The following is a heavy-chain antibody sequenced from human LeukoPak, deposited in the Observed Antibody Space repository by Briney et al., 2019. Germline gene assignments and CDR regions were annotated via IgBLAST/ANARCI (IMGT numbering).Heavy chain of an antibody. J-gene: IGHJ3*02. CDR3: AIKGGNAAFDI. V-gene: IGHV1-46*01. CDR1: GYTFTSYY. D-gene: IGHD4-23*01. Sequence: GASVTVSCTASGYTFTSYYMHWVRQAPGPGLEWMGIINPSGGSTSYAQKFQGRVTMTRDMSTSTVYMELSSLRPEDPAVYYRAIKGGNAAFDIWGRGTMVTVSS. CDR2: INPSGGST.